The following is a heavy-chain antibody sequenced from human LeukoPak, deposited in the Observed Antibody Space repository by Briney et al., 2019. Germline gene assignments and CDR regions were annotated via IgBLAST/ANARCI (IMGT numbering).Heavy chain of an antibody. CDR3: AKVEASGDYFDY. CDR2: FSGSGGRT. CDR1: GFIFSSYA. D-gene: IGHD2-15*01. Sequence: PGGSLRLSCAASGFIFSSYAMSWVRQAPGKGLDWVSVFSGSGGRTYYADSVKGRFTISRDNSKNTLYLQMNSLRAEDTAVYYCAKVEASGDYFDYWGQGTLVTVSS. J-gene: IGHJ4*02. V-gene: IGHV3-23*01.